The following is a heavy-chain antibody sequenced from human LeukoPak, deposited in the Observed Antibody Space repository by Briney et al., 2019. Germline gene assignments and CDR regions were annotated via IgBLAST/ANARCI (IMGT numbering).Heavy chain of an antibody. Sequence: ASAKVSCKASGCTFSSYAISWVRQAPGQGLEWMGGIIPIFGTANYAQKFQGRVTITADESTSTAYMELSSLRSEDTAVYYCARSDVYSSSSRYYGMDVWGQGTTVTVSS. J-gene: IGHJ6*02. CDR3: ARSDVYSSSSRYYGMDV. CDR1: GCTFSSYA. D-gene: IGHD6-6*01. V-gene: IGHV1-69*13. CDR2: IIPIFGTA.